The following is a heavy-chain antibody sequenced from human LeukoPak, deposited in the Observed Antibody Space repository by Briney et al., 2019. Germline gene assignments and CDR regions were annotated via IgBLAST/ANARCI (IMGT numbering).Heavy chain of an antibody. Sequence: GGSLRLSCAASGFTFSSFWMTWVRQAPGKGLEWVANIKQDGNKKNYVDSVKGRFSISRDNAKNSLYLQMNSLRAEDTAVYYCASHSGGYAYWGQGTLVTVSS. CDR3: ASHSGGYAY. CDR1: GFTFSSFW. J-gene: IGHJ4*02. D-gene: IGHD5-12*01. CDR2: IKQDGNKK. V-gene: IGHV3-7*01.